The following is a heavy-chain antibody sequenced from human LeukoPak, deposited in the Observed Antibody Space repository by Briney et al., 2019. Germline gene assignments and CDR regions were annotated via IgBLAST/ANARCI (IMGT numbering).Heavy chain of an antibody. CDR3: ARDTSSTYYPYYFDY. CDR1: GFIFSSYS. D-gene: IGHD3-22*01. CDR2: ISSSSSTI. J-gene: IGHJ4*02. V-gene: IGHV3-48*01. Sequence: GGSLRLSCAASGFIFSSYSINWVRQAPGKGLESLSYISSSSSTIYYADSVKGRFTISRDNAKNSLYLQMNSLRAEDTAVYYCARDTSSTYYPYYFDYWGQGTLVTVSS.